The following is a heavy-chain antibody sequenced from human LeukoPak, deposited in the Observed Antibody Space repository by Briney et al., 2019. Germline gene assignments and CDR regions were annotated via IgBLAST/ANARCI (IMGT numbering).Heavy chain of an antibody. CDR1: GDTLREVS. CDR3: ARGPGYFDY. CDR2: FDPEEGET. J-gene: IGHJ4*02. D-gene: IGHD1-14*01. Sequence: ASVKVSCKVSGDTLREVSMYWVRQAPGKGLEWMGGFDPEEGETVYAQKFEGRVTMTEDTSTDTAYMELSSLRSEDTAVYYCARGPGYFDYWGQGTLVTVSS. V-gene: IGHV1-24*01.